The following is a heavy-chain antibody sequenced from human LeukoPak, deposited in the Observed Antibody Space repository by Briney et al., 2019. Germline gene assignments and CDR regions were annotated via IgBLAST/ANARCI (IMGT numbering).Heavy chain of an antibody. CDR3: VKVPEGRWLRPGEFDY. CDR1: GFTFSSYA. V-gene: IGHV3-64D*06. Sequence: GGSLRLSCSASGFTFSSYAMHWVRQAPGKGLEYFSAISSNGGSAYYADSVKGRFTISRDNSKNTLYLQMSSLRAEDTAVYYCVKVPEGRWLRPGEFDYWGQGTLVTVSS. J-gene: IGHJ4*02. CDR2: ISSNGGSA. D-gene: IGHD5-12*01.